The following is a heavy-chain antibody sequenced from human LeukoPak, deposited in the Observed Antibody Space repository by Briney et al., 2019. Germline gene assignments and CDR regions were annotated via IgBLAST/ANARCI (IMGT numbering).Heavy chain of an antibody. V-gene: IGHV4-39*01. CDR3: ARLEVYYDFWSGYPYYFDY. D-gene: IGHD3-3*01. CDR1: GGSISSSSYY. J-gene: IGHJ4*02. CDR2: IYYSGST. Sequence: SETLSLTYTVSGGSISSSSYYWGWIRQPPGKGLEWIGSIYYSGSTYYNSTLQSRVTISVDTSKYQFSLKLSSVTAADTAVYYCARLEVYYDFWSGYPYYFDYWGQGTLVTVSS.